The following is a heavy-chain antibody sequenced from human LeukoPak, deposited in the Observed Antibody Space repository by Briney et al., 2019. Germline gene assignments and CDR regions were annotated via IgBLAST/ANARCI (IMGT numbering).Heavy chain of an antibody. Sequence: PGGSLRLSCAASGFTFSSYWMHWVRQAPGKGLVWVPRINSDGSSTSYADSVKGRFTISRDNAKNTLYLQMNSLRAEDTAVYYCARDLHSGSYYYYYGMDVWGQGTTVTVSS. D-gene: IGHD1-26*01. CDR1: GFTFSSYW. CDR2: INSDGSST. J-gene: IGHJ6*02. CDR3: ARDLHSGSYYYYYGMDV. V-gene: IGHV3-74*01.